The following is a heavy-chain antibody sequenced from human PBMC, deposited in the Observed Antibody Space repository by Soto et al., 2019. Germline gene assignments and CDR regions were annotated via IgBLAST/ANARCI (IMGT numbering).Heavy chain of an antibody. J-gene: IGHJ4*02. CDR2: ISAYNGDT. V-gene: IGHV1-18*01. Sequence: ASVKVSCKASGYTFTSYGIKWVRQAPGQGLEWMGWISAYNGDTNYAQKLQGRVTMTTDTSTSTAYMELRSLRSDDTAVYYCSFAPYDFCTGSYFYWGQGTLVTVSS. CDR1: GYTFTSYG. D-gene: IGHD3-3*01. CDR3: SFAPYDFCTGSYFY.